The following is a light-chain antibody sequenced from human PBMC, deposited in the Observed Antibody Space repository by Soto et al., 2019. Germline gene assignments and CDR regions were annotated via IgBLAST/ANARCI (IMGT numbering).Light chain of an antibody. CDR1: QSINSN. CDR2: DAS. V-gene: IGKV3-15*01. J-gene: IGKJ4*01. Sequence: EIVMTQSPATLSVSPGERATLSCRASQSINSNLAWYQQKPDQAPRLLIYDASTRATGIPARFSGSGSGTEFTLTISSLQSEDFAVYYCQQFNDWPPLTFGGGTKVEIK. CDR3: QQFNDWPPLT.